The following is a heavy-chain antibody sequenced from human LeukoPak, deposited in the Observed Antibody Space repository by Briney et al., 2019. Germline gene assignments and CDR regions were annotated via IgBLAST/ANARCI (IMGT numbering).Heavy chain of an antibody. CDR3: ASSSWYPLGWFDP. CDR1: GGSISSSSYY. V-gene: IGHV4-39*01. J-gene: IGHJ5*02. CDR2: IYYSGST. Sequence: SETLSLTCTVSGGSISSSSYYWGWIRQPPGKGLEWIGSIYYSGSTYYNPSLKSRVTISVDTSKNQFSLKLSSVTAADTAVYYCASSSWYPLGWFDPWGQGTLVTVSS. D-gene: IGHD6-13*01.